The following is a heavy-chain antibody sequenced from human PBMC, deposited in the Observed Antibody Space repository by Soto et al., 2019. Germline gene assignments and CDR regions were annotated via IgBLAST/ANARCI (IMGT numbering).Heavy chain of an antibody. Sequence: PSETLSLTCTVSGDSIRSYYWSWIRQPPGKGLEWITYLYYTGTTTYNPPLKSRVTISLDSSQNQFSLQLSSVTAADTAVYYCARESFNSFDIWGQGTMVTVSS. CDR1: GDSIRSYY. CDR3: ARESFNSFDI. V-gene: IGHV4-59*01. CDR2: LYYTGTT. D-gene: IGHD1-20*01. J-gene: IGHJ3*02.